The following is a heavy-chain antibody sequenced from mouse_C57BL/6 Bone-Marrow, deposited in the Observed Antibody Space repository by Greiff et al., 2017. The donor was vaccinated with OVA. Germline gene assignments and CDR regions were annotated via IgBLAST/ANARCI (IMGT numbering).Heavy chain of an antibody. CDR1: GYTFTSYW. V-gene: IGHV1-69*01. J-gene: IGHJ3*01. CDR3: AREYGYDRAWFAY. D-gene: IGHD2-2*01. Sequence: QVQLQQPGAELVMPGASVKLSCKASGYTFTSYWMHWVKQRPGQGLEWIGEIDPSDSYTNYNQKFKGKSTLTVDKSSDTDYMQLSSLTSEDSAVYDCAREYGYDRAWFAYWGQGTLVTVSA. CDR2: IDPSDSYT.